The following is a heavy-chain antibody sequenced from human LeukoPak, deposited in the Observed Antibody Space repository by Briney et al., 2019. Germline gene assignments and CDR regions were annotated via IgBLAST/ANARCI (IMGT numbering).Heavy chain of an antibody. CDR3: ARYCSGGCYSGLDY. J-gene: IGHJ4*02. V-gene: IGHV3-48*03. D-gene: IGHD2-15*01. CDR1: GFTFSSYE. Sequence: GGSLRLSCAASGFTFSSYEMNWVRQAPGKGLEWVSYISSSGSTIYYADSVKGRFTISRDNSKNTLYLQMDSLRAEDTAVYYCARYCSGGCYSGLDYWGQGTLVTVPS. CDR2: ISSSGSTI.